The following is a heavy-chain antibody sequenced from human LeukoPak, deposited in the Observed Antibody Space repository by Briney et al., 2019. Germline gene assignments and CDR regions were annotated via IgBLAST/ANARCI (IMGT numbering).Heavy chain of an antibody. CDR1: GFTFSSYS. D-gene: IGHD7-27*01. Sequence: GGSLRLSCAASGFTFSSYSMNWVRQAPGKGLEWVSSISSSNYIFYADSVKGRFTVSRDNTKNSVSLQMNSLRAEDTAVYYCARVGAGEFDYWGQGTLVTVFS. CDR2: ISSSNYI. V-gene: IGHV3-21*01. J-gene: IGHJ4*02. CDR3: ARVGAGEFDY.